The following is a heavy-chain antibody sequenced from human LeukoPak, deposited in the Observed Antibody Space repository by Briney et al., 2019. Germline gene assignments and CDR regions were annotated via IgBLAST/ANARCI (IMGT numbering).Heavy chain of an antibody. CDR2: IYYSGST. J-gene: IGHJ3*02. D-gene: IGHD3-16*01. V-gene: IGHV4-39*07. CDR3: AREDTFGGFYDAFDI. Sequence: TPSETLSLTCTVSGGSISSSSYYWGWIRQPPGKGLEWIGSIYYSGSTYYNPSLKSRVTISVDTSKNQFSLKLSSVTAADTAVYYCAREDTFGGFYDAFDIWGQGTMVTVSS. CDR1: GGSISSSSYY.